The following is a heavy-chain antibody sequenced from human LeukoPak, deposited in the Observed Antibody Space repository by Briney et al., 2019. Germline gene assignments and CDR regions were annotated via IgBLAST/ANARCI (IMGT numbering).Heavy chain of an antibody. Sequence: SETLSLTCAVYGGSFSGYYWSWIRQPPGKGLEWIGEINHSGSTNYNPSIKSRVTISVDTSKNQFSLKLSSVTAADTAVYYCARGVMVRGVIIVYYMDVWGKGTTVTVSS. CDR1: GGSFSGYY. J-gene: IGHJ6*03. D-gene: IGHD3-10*01. CDR2: INHSGST. V-gene: IGHV4-34*01. CDR3: ARGVMVRGVIIVYYMDV.